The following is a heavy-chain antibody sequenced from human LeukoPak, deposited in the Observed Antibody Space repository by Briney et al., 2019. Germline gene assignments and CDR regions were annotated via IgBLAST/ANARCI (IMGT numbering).Heavy chain of an antibody. J-gene: IGHJ4*02. V-gene: IGHV4-34*01. Sequence: SETLSLTCAVSGGTFSGYYWSWIRQPPGKGLEWIGEINHSGSTNYNPSLKSRVTISVDTSKNQFSLKLSSVSAADTAVYYCARGQEYASEGLLFDYWGQGTLVTVSS. CDR3: ARGQEYASEGLLFDY. CDR2: INHSGST. D-gene: IGHD2-2*01. CDR1: GGTFSGYY.